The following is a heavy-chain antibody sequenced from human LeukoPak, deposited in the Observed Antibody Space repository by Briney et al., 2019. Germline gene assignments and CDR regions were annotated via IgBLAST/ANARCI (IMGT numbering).Heavy chain of an antibody. CDR2: VYYSGST. CDR3: ARFDYGDYYFDY. J-gene: IGHJ4*02. V-gene: IGHV4-39*01. D-gene: IGHD4-17*01. CDR1: GGSISSYY. Sequence: KPSETLSLTCTVSGGSISSYYWAWIRQPPGKGLDCIGTVYYSGSTYYNPSLKSRVTISVDTSKNQFSLKLTSVTATDTSVYYCARFDYGDYYFDYWGQGTLVTVSS.